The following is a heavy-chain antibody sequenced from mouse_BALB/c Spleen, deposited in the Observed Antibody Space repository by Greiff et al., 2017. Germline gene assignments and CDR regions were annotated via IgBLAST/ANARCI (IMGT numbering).Heavy chain of an antibody. J-gene: IGHJ2*01. Sequence: EVQLQQSGTVLARPGASVKISCKASGYSFTSYWMHWVKQRPGQGLEWIGAIYPGNSDTSYNQKFKGKAKLTAVTSASTAYMELSSLTNEDSAVYYCTRGGIATVVATGGFDYWGQGTTLTVSS. CDR2: IYPGNSDT. V-gene: IGHV1-5*01. CDR1: GYSFTSYW. CDR3: TRGGIATVVATGGFDY. D-gene: IGHD1-1*01.